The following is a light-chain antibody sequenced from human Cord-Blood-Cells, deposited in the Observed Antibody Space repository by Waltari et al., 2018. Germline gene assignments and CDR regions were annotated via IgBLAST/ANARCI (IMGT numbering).Light chain of an antibody. CDR1: QSISSW. J-gene: IGKJ1*01. CDR2: KAS. Sequence: IQMTPSPSTLSASVGERVTITCRASQSISSWLSWYQQKPGKAPKLLIYKASSLERGVPSRFSGSGSGTEFTLTISSLQPDDFATYYCQQYNSYSPWTFGQGTKVEIK. CDR3: QQYNSYSPWT. V-gene: IGKV1-5*03.